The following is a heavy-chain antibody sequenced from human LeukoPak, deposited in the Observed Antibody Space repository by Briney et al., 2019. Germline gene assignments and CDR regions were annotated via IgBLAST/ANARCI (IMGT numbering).Heavy chain of an antibody. D-gene: IGHD3-10*01. CDR1: GYTFTGYY. CDR2: INPNSGGT. J-gene: IGHJ4*02. CDR3: ATYGSGSQYYFDY. Sequence: ASVKVSCKASGYTFTGYYMHWVRQAPGQGLEWMGWINPNSGGTNYAQKFQGGVTMTRDTSISTAYMELSRLRSDDTAVYYCATYGSGSQYYFDYWGQGTLVTVSS. V-gene: IGHV1-2*02.